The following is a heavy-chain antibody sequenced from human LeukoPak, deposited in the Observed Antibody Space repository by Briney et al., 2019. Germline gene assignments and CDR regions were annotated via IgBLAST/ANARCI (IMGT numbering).Heavy chain of an antibody. CDR3: AREAMYYYDSSGYGNYYYYMDV. CDR2: IYYSGST. J-gene: IGHJ6*03. V-gene: IGHV4-39*07. Sequence: SETLSLTCTVSGGSISSSSYYWGWIRQPPGKGLEGIGSIYYSGSTYYNPSLKSRVTISVDTSKNQFSLKLSSVTAADTAVYYCAREAMYYYDSSGYGNYYYYMDVWGKGTTVTVSS. CDR1: GGSISSSSYY. D-gene: IGHD3-22*01.